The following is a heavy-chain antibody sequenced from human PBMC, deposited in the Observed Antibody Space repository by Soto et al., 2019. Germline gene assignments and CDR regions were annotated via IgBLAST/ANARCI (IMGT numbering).Heavy chain of an antibody. V-gene: IGHV3-23*01. CDR1: GFAFSDYA. CDR2: ISDGDGAT. J-gene: IGHJ4*02. CDR3: ANGRTFFDF. Sequence: EVHLLESGGGLVQPGGSLRLSCAASGFAFSDYAMTWVRQAPGQGLEWVSDISDGDGATHYADSVKGRFTISRDDSKNTLYLQMVSLRAEDASLYYCANGRTFFDFWGQGTLVTVSS. D-gene: IGHD3-16*01.